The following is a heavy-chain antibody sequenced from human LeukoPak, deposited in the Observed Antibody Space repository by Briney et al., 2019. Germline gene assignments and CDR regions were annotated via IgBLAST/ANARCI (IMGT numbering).Heavy chain of an antibody. V-gene: IGHV3-23*01. Sequence: GGSLRLSCAASGFTSSSYARSWVRQARGKGLEWVSDIGRSGCTTYYADFVKGRFTLSRDNSKNTLYLQMNSLRAEDTAVYYCARYRTSCCWCDPWGQGTLVSVSS. CDR1: GFTSSSYA. CDR2: IGRSGCTT. D-gene: IGHD2-2*01. CDR3: ARYRTSCCWCDP. J-gene: IGHJ5*02.